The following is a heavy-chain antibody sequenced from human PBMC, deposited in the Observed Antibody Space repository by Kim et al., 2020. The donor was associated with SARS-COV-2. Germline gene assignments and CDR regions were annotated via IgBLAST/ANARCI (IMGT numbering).Heavy chain of an antibody. Sequence: GGSLRLSCAASGFTFSDYYMSWIRQAPGKGLEWVSYISSSSSYTNYADSVKGRFTISRDNAKNSLYLQMNSLRAEDTAVYYCARGSYSGYYYYYGMDVWGQGTTVTVSS. V-gene: IGHV3-11*05. CDR2: ISSSSSYT. CDR1: GFTFSDYY. J-gene: IGHJ6*02. D-gene: IGHD2-21*01. CDR3: ARGSYSGYYYYYGMDV.